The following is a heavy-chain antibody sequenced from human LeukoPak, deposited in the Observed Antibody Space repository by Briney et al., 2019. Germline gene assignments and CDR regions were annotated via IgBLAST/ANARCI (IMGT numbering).Heavy chain of an antibody. V-gene: IGHV1-2*02. CDR1: GYTFTGYY. J-gene: IGHJ5*02. D-gene: IGHD5-12*01. CDR2: INPNSGGT. CDR3: ARAFSGGYDGGYWFDP. Sequence: ASVKVSCKASGYTFTGYYMHWVRQAPGQGLEWMGWINPNSGGTNYAQKFQGRVTMTRDTSISTAYMELSRLRSDDTAVYYCARAFSGGYDGGYWFDPWGQGTLVTVSS.